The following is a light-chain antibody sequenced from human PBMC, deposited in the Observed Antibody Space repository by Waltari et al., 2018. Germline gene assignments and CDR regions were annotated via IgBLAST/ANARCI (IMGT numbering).Light chain of an antibody. CDR1: FDSVSTSSY. CDR2: STN. J-gene: IGLJ3*02. V-gene: IGLV8-61*01. CDR3: VLYMGSDVGV. Sequence: QTVVTQEPSVSVSPGGTVTLTCDLTFDSVSTSSYPSWYQQTPGQAPRTLIYSTNIRSSGVPDRFSGSILGSKAALTITGAQADDECDYYCVLYMGSDVGVFGGGTKVTVL.